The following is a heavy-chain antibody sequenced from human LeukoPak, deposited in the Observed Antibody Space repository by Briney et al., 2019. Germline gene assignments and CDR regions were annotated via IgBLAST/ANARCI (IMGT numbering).Heavy chain of an antibody. J-gene: IGHJ4*02. D-gene: IGHD3-22*01. CDR2: ISGSGGST. Sequence: GGSLRLSCAVSGITLSNYGMSWVRQAPGKGLEWVAGISGSGGSTNYADSVKGRFTISRDSPKNTLYLQMNSLRAEDTAVYFCAKRGVVIRVILVGFHKEAYYFDSWGQGALVNVSS. V-gene: IGHV3-23*01. CDR1: GITLSNYG. CDR3: AKRGVVIRVILVGFHKEAYYFDS.